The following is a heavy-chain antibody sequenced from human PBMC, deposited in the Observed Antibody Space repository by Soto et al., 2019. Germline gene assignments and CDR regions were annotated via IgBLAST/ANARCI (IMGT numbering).Heavy chain of an antibody. J-gene: IGHJ4*02. V-gene: IGHV5-51*01. CDR3: ARREAGSEYFDH. D-gene: IGHD6-19*01. Sequence: GESLKISCNVSGYNFAAYWIGWVRHMPGKGLEWMGIISPGDSHTKYSPSFQGQVTISADKSISTAYLQWSSLKASDTAMYYCARREAGSEYFDHWGQGTLVTVSS. CDR2: ISPGDSHT. CDR1: GYNFAAYW.